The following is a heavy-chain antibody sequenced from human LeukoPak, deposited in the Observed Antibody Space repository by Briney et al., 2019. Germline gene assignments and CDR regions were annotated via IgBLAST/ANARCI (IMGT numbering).Heavy chain of an antibody. Sequence: PSQSLSLTCTVSGGSISCYYSSWIRQSPGKGLEWIAYVFYSGTNKYNPSLKSRVTLSVDTSKNQFSLKLNSVTAADTAIYYCARHDDWATGRYSFDYWGQGTLVTVSS. CDR2: VFYSGTN. CDR1: GGSISCYY. CDR3: ARHDDWATGRYSFDY. J-gene: IGHJ4*02. V-gene: IGHV4-59*08. D-gene: IGHD1-26*01.